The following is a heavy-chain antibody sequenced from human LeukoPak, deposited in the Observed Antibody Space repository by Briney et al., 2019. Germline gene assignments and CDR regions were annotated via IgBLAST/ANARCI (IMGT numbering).Heavy chain of an antibody. CDR2: INHSGST. J-gene: IGHJ5*02. CDR3: ARGTERKNSNNWFGL. CDR1: GGSFSGYY. Sequence: SETLSLTCAVYGGSFSGYYWSWIRQPPGKGLEWIGEINHSGSTNYNPSLKSRVTISVDTSKNQFSLKLSSVTAADTAVYYCARGTERKNSNNWFGLWGQGTLVTVSS. V-gene: IGHV4-34*01.